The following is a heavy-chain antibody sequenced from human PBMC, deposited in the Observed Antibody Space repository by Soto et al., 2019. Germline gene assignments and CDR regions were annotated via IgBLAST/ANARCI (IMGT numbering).Heavy chain of an antibody. CDR3: ASSYYASSGSALRD. V-gene: IGHV4-30-2*01. CDR1: GGSISSGGYS. J-gene: IGHJ1*01. D-gene: IGHD3-22*01. Sequence: QLQLQESGSGLVKPSQTLSLTCAVSGGSISSGGYSWSWIRQPPGKGLEWIGYIYHSGSTYYNPSLKSRVTISVDRSKNQFSRKLSSVTAADTAVYYCASSYYASSGSALRDWGQGTLVTVSS. CDR2: IYHSGST.